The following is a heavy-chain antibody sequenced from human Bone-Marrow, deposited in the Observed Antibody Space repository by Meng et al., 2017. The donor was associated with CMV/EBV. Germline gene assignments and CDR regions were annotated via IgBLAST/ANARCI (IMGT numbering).Heavy chain of an antibody. D-gene: IGHD3-3*01. CDR2: IKQDGSEK. J-gene: IGHJ5*02. Sequence: GESLKISCAASGFTFSSYWMHWVRQAPGKGLEWVANIKQDGSEKYYVDSVKGRFTISRDNAKNSLYLQMNSLRAEDTAVYYCARAEGFWSGYYSFDWFNPWGQGTLVTVSS. CDR1: GFTFSSYW. V-gene: IGHV3-7*01. CDR3: ARAEGFWSGYYSFDWFNP.